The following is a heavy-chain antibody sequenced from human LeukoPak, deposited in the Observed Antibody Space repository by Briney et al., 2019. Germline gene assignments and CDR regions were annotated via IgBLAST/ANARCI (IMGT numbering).Heavy chain of an antibody. CDR2: INPTGDST. D-gene: IGHD2-2*01. Sequence: GASVKVSCKVSGYTLTELSMHWVRQAPGQGLEWMGIINPTGDSTTYAQKFQGRVTMTRDTSTNTVYMELSSLRSDDTAVYYCARHPSPQLHHFDYWGQGTLVTVSS. V-gene: IGHV1-46*01. CDR3: ARHPSPQLHHFDY. CDR1: GYTLTELS. J-gene: IGHJ4*02.